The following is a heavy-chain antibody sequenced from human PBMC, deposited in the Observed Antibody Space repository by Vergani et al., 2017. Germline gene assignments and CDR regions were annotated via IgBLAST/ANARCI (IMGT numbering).Heavy chain of an antibody. CDR2: IRSDESRR. CDR3: AKEGGGYCSGGTCYPEY. D-gene: IGHD2-15*01. Sequence: QVQLVESGGGVVQPGGSLSLSCAASGFTFNSYGMHWVRQAPGKGLEWVASIRSDESRRYYGDSMEGPFTISRDNSKNTLYLQMMCLRPEDTAVYYCAKEGGGYCSGGTCYPEYWGQGTLVIVSS. V-gene: IGHV3-30*02. CDR1: GFTFNSYG. J-gene: IGHJ4*01.